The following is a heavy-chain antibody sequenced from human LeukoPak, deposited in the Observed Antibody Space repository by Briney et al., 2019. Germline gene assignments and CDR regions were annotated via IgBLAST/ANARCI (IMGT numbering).Heavy chain of an antibody. J-gene: IGHJ6*02. CDR1: GFTFSSYW. Sequence: PGGSLRLSCAASGFTFSSYWMHWVRQAPGKGLVWVSRINSDGSSTNQADSVKGRFTISRDNAKKALYLQMNSLRVEDTAVYYCARDHSSSGMDVWGQGTTVTVPS. CDR3: ARDHSSSGMDV. V-gene: IGHV3-74*01. CDR2: INSDGSST.